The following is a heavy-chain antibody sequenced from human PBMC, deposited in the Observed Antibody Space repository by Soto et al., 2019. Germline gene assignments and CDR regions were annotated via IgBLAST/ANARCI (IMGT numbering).Heavy chain of an antibody. V-gene: IGHV4-39*01. CDR2: IYYSGST. Sequence: QLQLQESGPGLVKPSETLSLTCTVSGGSISSSSYYWGWIRQPPGKGLEWIGSIYYSGSTYYNPSPTSGVTISVDTSKKQFSLKLRSVTAADTAVYYCARNYGVVRGDPGGFDYWGQGTLVTVSS. CDR1: GGSISSSSYY. J-gene: IGHJ4*02. CDR3: ARNYGVVRGDPGGFDY. D-gene: IGHD3-10*01.